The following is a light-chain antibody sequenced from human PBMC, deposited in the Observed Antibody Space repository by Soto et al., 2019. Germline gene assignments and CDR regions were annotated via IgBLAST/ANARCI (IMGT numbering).Light chain of an antibody. Sequence: DIVMTQSPLSLPVTPGEPASISCRSSQSLLHSNGYNYLDWYLQKSGQSPQLLIYLGSNRASGVPARFSGSGSGTDFTLKISRVEAEYVGVYYCMQALQTPWTFGQGTKVEIK. CDR2: LGS. J-gene: IGKJ1*01. CDR1: QSLLHSNGYNY. CDR3: MQALQTPWT. V-gene: IGKV2-28*01.